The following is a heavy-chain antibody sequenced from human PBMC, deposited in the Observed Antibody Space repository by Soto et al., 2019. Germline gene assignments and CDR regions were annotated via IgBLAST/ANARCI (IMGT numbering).Heavy chain of an antibody. CDR2: IIGSGVTA. CDR3: AKNSAATIRVGFDY. J-gene: IGHJ4*02. V-gene: IGHV3-23*01. Sequence: EVQLLESGGGLVQPGGSLTLSCAASGFTFSSYAMNWVRQAPGKGLEWVSTIIGSGVTAYYADSVKGRFTISRDNSKNTLYLHMNSLRAEDTAVYFCAKNSAATIRVGFDYWGQGTPVTVSS. D-gene: IGHD5-12*01. CDR1: GFTFSSYA.